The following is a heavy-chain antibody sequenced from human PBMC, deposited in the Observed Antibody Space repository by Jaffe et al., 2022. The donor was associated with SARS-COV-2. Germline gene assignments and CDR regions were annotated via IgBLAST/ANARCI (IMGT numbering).Heavy chain of an antibody. D-gene: IGHD6-19*01. CDR2: IRSNSNNYAT. CDR3: VRHSDDHSSGFDY. J-gene: IGHJ4*02. CDR1: GFTFSGSA. Sequence: EVQLVESGGGLVQPGGSLKLSCAASGFTFSGSAMHWVRQASGKGLEWVGRIRSNSNNYATLYGASVKGRFTISRDDSKNTAYLQMDSLTTEDTALYYCVRHSDDHSSGFDYWGQGTLVTVSS. V-gene: IGHV3-73*02.